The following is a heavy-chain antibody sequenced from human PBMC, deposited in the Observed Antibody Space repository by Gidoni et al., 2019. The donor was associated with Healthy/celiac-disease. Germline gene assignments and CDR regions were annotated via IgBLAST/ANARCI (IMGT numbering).Heavy chain of an antibody. J-gene: IGHJ3*02. CDR1: VGSLSSYY. CDR3: ARGGQWLRGAFDI. D-gene: IGHD5-12*01. Sequence: QVQLQESGPGLVKPSETLSLTCTVSVGSLSSYYWSWIRQPPGNGLEWIGYIYYSGSTNYNPSLKSRVTISVDTSKNQFSLKLSSVTAADTAVYYCARGGQWLRGAFDIWGQGTMVTVSS. V-gene: IGHV4-59*01. CDR2: IYYSGST.